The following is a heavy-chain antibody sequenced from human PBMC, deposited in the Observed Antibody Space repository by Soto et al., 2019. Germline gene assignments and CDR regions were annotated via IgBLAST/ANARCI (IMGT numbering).Heavy chain of an antibody. Sequence: SVKVSCKASGGTFSSYAISWVRQAPGQGLEWMGGIIPIFGTANYAQKFQGRVTITADKSTSTAYMELSSLRSEDTAVYYCARGGYSGYDSSYYFDYWGQGTLDTVSS. D-gene: IGHD5-12*01. V-gene: IGHV1-69*06. CDR2: IIPIFGTA. CDR3: ARGGYSGYDSSYYFDY. CDR1: GGTFSSYA. J-gene: IGHJ4*02.